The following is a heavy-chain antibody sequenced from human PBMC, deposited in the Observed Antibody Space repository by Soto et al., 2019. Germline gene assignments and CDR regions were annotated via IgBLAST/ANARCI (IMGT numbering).Heavy chain of an antibody. CDR2: ISPYHGNT. J-gene: IGHJ6*02. D-gene: IGHD3-3*01. CDR1: GYTFTSYG. V-gene: IGHV1-18*01. CDR3: ARDRVTIFDRDDMDV. Sequence: QVLLVQSGAEVKKPGASVKVSCKASGYTFTSYGISCVRQAPGQGHEWIGWISPYHGNTQYAQKVQGRVTMTTDTSASTAYMEVRSLRFDVTAVYYCARDRVTIFDRDDMDVWCQGTSVTVSS.